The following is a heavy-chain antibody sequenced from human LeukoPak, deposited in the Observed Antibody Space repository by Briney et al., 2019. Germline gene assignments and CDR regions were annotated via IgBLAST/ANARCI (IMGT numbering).Heavy chain of an antibody. Sequence: PSEARSLTCTVSGGSISNGGFYWSWIRQPPGKGLEWIGFIYHTGSFHYNPSLKSRVTISVDPSKNQFSLNLRSVTAADTAVYFCGRESRIVGTTSVWYYFDYWGQGTLVTVSS. V-gene: IGHV4-30-4*08. D-gene: IGHD1-26*01. CDR1: GGSISNGGFY. CDR2: IYHTGSF. CDR3: GRESRIVGTTSVWYYFDY. J-gene: IGHJ4*02.